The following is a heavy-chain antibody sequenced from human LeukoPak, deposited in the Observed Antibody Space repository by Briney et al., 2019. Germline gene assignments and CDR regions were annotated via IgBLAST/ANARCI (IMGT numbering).Heavy chain of an antibody. D-gene: IGHD3-22*01. CDR2: INSDDTDT. CDR3: TRDAGHCHSSGCWKPSDY. Sequence: PGGSLRLSSAASGFNLRSYWMQWVPQVPGKGPVCVARINSDDTDTYADSVKGRFTISRDNANNMLYLQMNSLKADDTAVYYCTRDAGHCHSSGCWKPSDYWGQGALVTVSS. J-gene: IGHJ4*02. CDR1: GFNLRSYW. V-gene: IGHV3-74*01.